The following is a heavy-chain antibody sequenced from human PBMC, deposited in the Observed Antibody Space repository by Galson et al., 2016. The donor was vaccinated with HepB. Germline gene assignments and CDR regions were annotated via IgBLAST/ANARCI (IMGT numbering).Heavy chain of an antibody. V-gene: IGHV3-7*01. J-gene: IGHJ1*01. CDR1: GFTFTDYW. D-gene: IGHD6-13*01. Sequence: SLRLSCAASGFTFTDYWMTWVRQAPGKGPEWVAHIKEDGSEIYYVESVKGRFTISRDNAKNSLYLQMNSLRAEDTAVYSCVTERRTSSWCFWGQGTLVTVSS. CDR3: VTERRTSSWCF. CDR2: IKEDGSEI.